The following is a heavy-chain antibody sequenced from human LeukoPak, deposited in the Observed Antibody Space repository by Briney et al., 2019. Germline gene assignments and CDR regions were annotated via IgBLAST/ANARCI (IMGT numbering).Heavy chain of an antibody. CDR3: ARMLGGVGAYNCYDS. CDR1: GDSISVYY. D-gene: IGHD3-16*01. CDR2: IYYSGST. Sequence: SETLSLTCSVSGDSISVYYRGCSRQPPGKGLEWIGYIYYSGSTNYNPSLKSRVTISVDTSKNQFSLKLSSVTAADTAVYYCARMLGGVGAYNCYDSWGQGTLVTVSS. V-gene: IGHV4-59*01. J-gene: IGHJ5*01.